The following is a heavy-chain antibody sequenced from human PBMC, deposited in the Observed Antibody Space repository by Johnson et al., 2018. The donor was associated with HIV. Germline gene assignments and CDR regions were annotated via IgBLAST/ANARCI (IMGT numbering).Heavy chain of an antibody. J-gene: IGHJ3*02. CDR3: ARDSGKWSGVRFAFDI. Sequence: QVQPVESGGGVVQPGRSLRLPCAASGFTFTNYAMYGVRQAPGKRLERVALIAYDGSNQYYADSVNGRFTVSRANSKNTLYLQRSSLRAEDSAILYFARDSGKWSGVRFAFDIWVPGTLVTVSA. CDR1: GFTFTNYA. D-gene: IGHD3-10*01. V-gene: IGHV3-30-3*01. CDR2: IAYDGSNQ.